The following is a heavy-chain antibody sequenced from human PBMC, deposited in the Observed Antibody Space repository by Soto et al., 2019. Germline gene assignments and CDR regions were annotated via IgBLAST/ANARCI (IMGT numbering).Heavy chain of an antibody. V-gene: IGHV3-48*02. CDR3: AREEQWLHYCDH. Sequence: EVQLVESGGALVQPGGSLRLSCEASGFSFNSYGIYWVRQAPGKGLEWISYISRGSIKIKYADPVKGRFTISRDSDKNSVYLQMDSLGDEDTAVYYCAREEQWLHYCDHWGQGTLVIVSS. D-gene: IGHD5-12*01. CDR1: GFSFNSYG. J-gene: IGHJ4*02. CDR2: ISRGSIKI.